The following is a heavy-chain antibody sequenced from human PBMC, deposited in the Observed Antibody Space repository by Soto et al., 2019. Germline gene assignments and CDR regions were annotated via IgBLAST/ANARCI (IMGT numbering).Heavy chain of an antibody. V-gene: IGHV1-8*01. CDR3: ARVSGYYDILTGYSPPPDY. D-gene: IGHD3-9*01. J-gene: IGHJ4*02. CDR1: GYTFTSYD. CDR2: MNPNSGNT. Sequence: ASVKVSCKASGYTFTSYDINWVRQATGQGLEWMGWMNPNSGNTGYAQKFQGRVTMTRNTSISTAYMELSSLRSEDTAVYYCARVSGYYDILTGYSPPPDYWGQGTLVTVSS.